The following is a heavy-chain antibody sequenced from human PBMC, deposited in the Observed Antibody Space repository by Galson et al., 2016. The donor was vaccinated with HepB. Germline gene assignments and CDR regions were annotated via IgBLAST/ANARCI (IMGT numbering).Heavy chain of an antibody. D-gene: IGHD6-13*01. CDR2: LSGSGDST. CDR3: AKGVDSSLYKKWYFDS. CDR1: GFTFSNYA. Sequence: SLRLSCAASGFTFSNYAMSWVRQAPGKGLEWVSGLSGSGDSTYNADSVKGRITISRDNSNNTLFLQLSSLRAEDTAIYFCAKGVDSSLYKKWYFDSWGQGTLVTVSS. J-gene: IGHJ4*02. V-gene: IGHV3-23*01.